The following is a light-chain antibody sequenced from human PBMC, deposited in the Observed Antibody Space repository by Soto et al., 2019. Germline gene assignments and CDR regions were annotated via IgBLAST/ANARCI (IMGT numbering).Light chain of an antibody. CDR2: DTT. J-gene: IGLJ3*02. Sequence: QAVVTQEPSVTVSPGGTVSLTCGSSTGDVTSGHFPYWLQQRPGQAPRTLIYDTTNKHSWTPPRFSGSLLGGKAALTLSGAQPEDEAEYYCLLSYSGARVFGGGTQLT. V-gene: IGLV7-46*01. CDR3: LLSYSGARV. CDR1: TGDVTSGHF.